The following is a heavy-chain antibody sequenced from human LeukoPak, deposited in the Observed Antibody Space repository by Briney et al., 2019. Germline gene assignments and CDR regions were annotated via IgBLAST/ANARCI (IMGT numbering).Heavy chain of an antibody. CDR1: GGPFSGYY. J-gene: IGHJ4*02. CDR2: IYYSGST. D-gene: IGHD3-22*01. Sequence: SETLSLTCAVYGGPFSGYYWSWIRQPPGKGLEWIGYIYYSGSTNYNPSLKSRVTISVDTSKNQFSLKLSSVTAADTAVYYCASDDSSGYYYLHYWGQGTLVTVSS. CDR3: ASDDSSGYYYLHY. V-gene: IGHV4-59*01.